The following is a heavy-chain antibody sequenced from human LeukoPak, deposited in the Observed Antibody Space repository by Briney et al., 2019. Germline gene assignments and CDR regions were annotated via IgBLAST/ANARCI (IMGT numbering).Heavy chain of an antibody. CDR1: GFTFHEKYA. J-gene: IGHJ6*02. CDR3: TKDMDPGGINV. V-gene: IGHV3-9*01. Sequence: GGSLRLSCGASGFTFHEKYAMHWVRQAPGKGLEWVSGFSLDSDNVGYADSVRGRFTVSRDRAKNSLYLQMNYLRPEDTALYFCTKDMDPGGINVWGQGTTVIVSS. CDR2: FSLDSDNV. D-gene: IGHD2-2*03.